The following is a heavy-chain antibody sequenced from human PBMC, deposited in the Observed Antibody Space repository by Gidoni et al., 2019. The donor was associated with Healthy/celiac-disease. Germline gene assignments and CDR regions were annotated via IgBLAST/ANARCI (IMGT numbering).Heavy chain of an antibody. CDR2: ISGSGGST. CDR3: AKTSGRYYDSSGPFDY. D-gene: IGHD3-22*01. V-gene: IGHV3-23*01. Sequence: EVQLLESGGGLVQPGGSLRLSCAASGFTFSSYAMSWVRQAPGKGLEWVSAISGSGGSTYYADSVKGRFTISRDNSKNTLYLQMNSLRAEDTAVYYCAKTSGRYYDSSGPFDYWGQGTLVTVSS. CDR1: GFTFSSYA. J-gene: IGHJ4*02.